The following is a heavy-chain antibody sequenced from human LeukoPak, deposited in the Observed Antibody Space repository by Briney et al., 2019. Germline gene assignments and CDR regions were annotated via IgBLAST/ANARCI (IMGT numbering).Heavy chain of an antibody. D-gene: IGHD3-3*01. V-gene: IGHV3-7*01. CDR3: ARWYYDFWSGYYPLYYFDY. CDR1: GFTFSSYW. J-gene: IGHJ4*02. CDR2: IKQDGSEK. Sequence: GGSLRLSCAASGFTFSSYWMSWVRQAPGKGLEWVANIKQDGSEKYYVDSVKGRFTISRDNAKNSLYLQMNSLRAEDTAVYYCARWYYDFWSGYYPLYYFDYWGQGTLVTVSS.